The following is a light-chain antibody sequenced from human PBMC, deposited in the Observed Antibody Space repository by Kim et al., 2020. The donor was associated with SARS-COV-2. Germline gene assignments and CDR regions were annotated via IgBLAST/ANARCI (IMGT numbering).Light chain of an antibody. Sequence: QSITSSCTGTSSDVCGYNYVSWYQQHPGKAPKLVIYDVSNRPSGVSNRFSGSKSGNTASLTISGLQAEDEADYYCSSYTSSSTLGVFGTGTKVTVL. CDR2: DVS. V-gene: IGLV2-14*03. CDR1: SSDVCGYNY. J-gene: IGLJ1*01. CDR3: SSYTSSSTLGV.